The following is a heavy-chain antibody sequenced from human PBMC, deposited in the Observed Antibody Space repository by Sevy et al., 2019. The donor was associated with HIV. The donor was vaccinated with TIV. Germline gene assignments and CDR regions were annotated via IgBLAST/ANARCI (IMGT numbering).Heavy chain of an antibody. CDR1: GFTFSSYW. J-gene: IGHJ6*03. Sequence: GGSLRLSCAASGFTFSSYWTSWVRQAPGKGLEWVANIKQDGSEKYYVDSVKGRFTISRDNAKNSLYLQMNSLRAEDTAVDYCARDPRVVPAAIIGWGLTDSVAYHMDVWGKGTTVTGSS. CDR2: IKQDGSEK. V-gene: IGHV3-7*03. D-gene: IGHD2-2*01. CDR3: ARDPRVVPAAIIGWGLTDSVAYHMDV.